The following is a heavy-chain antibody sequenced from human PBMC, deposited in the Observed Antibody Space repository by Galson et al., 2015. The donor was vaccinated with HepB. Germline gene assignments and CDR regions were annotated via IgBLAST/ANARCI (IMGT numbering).Heavy chain of an antibody. J-gene: IGHJ4*02. Sequence: SLRLSCAASGFTVSSNYMSWVRQAPGEGLEWVSVIYIGGSTYYADSVKGRFTISRHNSKNTLYLQMNSLRAEDTAVYYCARGEDIVATGWGQGTLVTVSS. D-gene: IGHD5-12*01. V-gene: IGHV3-53*04. CDR3: ARGEDIVATG. CDR2: IYIGGST. CDR1: GFTVSSNY.